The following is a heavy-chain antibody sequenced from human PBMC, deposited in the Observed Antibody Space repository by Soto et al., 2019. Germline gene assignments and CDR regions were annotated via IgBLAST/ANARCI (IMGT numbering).Heavy chain of an antibody. V-gene: IGHV4-39*07. D-gene: IGHD2-15*01. CDR3: ATCSGGLCYWFDY. CDR2: IYYSGST. J-gene: IGHJ4*02. Sequence: SSETLSLTCTVSGGSISSSSYYWGWIRQPPGKGLEWIGSIYYSGSTYYNPSLKGRFTISRDNSKNTLYLQMNSLRAEDTAVYYCATCSGGLCYWFDYWGQGTLVTVSS. CDR1: GGSISSSSYY.